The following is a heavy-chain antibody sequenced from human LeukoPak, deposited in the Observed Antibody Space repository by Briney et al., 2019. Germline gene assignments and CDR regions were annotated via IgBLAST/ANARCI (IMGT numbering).Heavy chain of an antibody. J-gene: IGHJ4*02. CDR1: GFTFSSYA. CDR3: AKHFCTGLDCSLFDS. Sequence: PGGSLRLSCAASGFTFSSYAMSWVRQAPGKGLEWVSTISTSGGSTYYADSVKGRFTISRDNSKNTLYLQMNSLRAEDTAVYYCAKHFCTGLDCSLFDSWGQGTLVTVSS. V-gene: IGHV3-23*01. CDR2: ISTSGGST. D-gene: IGHD3/OR15-3a*01.